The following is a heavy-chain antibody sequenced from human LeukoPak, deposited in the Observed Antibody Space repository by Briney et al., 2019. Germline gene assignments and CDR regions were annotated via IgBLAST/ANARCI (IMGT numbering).Heavy chain of an antibody. CDR1: GFTFSSYS. CDR3: AKDGYSSSLA. J-gene: IGHJ5*02. Sequence: GGSLRLSCAASGFTFSSYSMNWVRQAPGKGLEWVSSITSSGRYIYYADSVKGRFTISRDNSKNTLYLQMNSLRAEDTAVYYCAKDGYSSSLAWGQGTLVTVSS. CDR2: ITSSGRYI. V-gene: IGHV3-21*04. D-gene: IGHD6-13*01.